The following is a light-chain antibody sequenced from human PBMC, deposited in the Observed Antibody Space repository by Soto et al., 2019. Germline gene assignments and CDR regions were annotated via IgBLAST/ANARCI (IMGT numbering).Light chain of an antibody. CDR2: WAS. V-gene: IGKV4-1*01. J-gene: IGKJ2*01. CDR3: QQYFTSPGFT. CDR1: QSVLYSANNKNY. Sequence: DIVMTQSPDSLAVSLGERATINCKSSQSVLYSANNKNYLAWFQQKPGQPPKLLIYWASTRESGVPDRVSGSGSGTDFTLTISRLQAEDVAVYYCQQYFTSPGFTFGQGTKVEIK.